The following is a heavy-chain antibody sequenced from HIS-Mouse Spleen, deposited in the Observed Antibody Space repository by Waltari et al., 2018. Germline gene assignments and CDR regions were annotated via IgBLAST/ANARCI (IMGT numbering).Heavy chain of an antibody. CDR3: ARASLYYYDSSGYYYYYGMDV. D-gene: IGHD3-22*01. J-gene: IGHJ6*02. CDR1: TFSSYW. Sequence: TFSSYWMHWVRQAPGKGLVWVSRINSDGSSTSYADSVKGRFTISRDNAKNTLYLQMNSLRAEDTAVYYCARASLYYYDSSGYYYYYGMDVWGQGTTVTVSS. V-gene: IGHV3-74*01. CDR2: INSDGSST.